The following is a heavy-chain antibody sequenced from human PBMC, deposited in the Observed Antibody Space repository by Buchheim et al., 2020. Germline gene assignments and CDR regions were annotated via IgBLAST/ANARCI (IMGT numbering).Heavy chain of an antibody. CDR3: ARAGYCSSTSCYTGRAFDY. D-gene: IGHD2-2*03. CDR1: GFTFSNYW. J-gene: IGHJ4*02. CDR2: IKQDGSEK. Sequence: EVQLVESGGGLVQPGGSLRLSCAASGFTFSNYWMSWVRQAPGKGLEWVANIKQDGSEKYYVDSVRGRLTISRDNAKNSLYLQMNSLRAEDTAVYYCARAGYCSSTSCYTGRAFDYWGQGTL. V-gene: IGHV3-7*01.